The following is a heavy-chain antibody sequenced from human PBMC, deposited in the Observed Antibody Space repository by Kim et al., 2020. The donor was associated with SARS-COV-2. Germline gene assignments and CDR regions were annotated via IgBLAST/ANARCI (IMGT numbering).Heavy chain of an antibody. CDR2: IIPIFGTA. J-gene: IGHJ6*02. V-gene: IGHV1-69*13. CDR3: AITSGIAAAANDRYYYYYGMDV. D-gene: IGHD6-13*01. CDR1: GGTFSSYA. Sequence: SVKVSCKASGGTFSSYAISWVRQAPGQGLEWMGGIIPIFGTANYAQKFQGRVTITADESTSTAYMELSSLRSEDTAVYYCAITSGIAAAANDRYYYYYGMDVWGQGTTVTVSS.